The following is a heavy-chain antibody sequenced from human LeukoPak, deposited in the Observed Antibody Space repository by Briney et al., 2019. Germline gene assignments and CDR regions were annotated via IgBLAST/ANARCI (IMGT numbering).Heavy chain of an antibody. CDR2: ISGSGGST. Sequence: PGGSLRLSCAASGFTFLNYAMSWVRQAPGKGLEWVSAISGSGGSTYYADSVKGRFTISRDNSKNALYLHMISLRAEDAAVYYCAKEYSSGPRGYFDYWGQGTLVTVSS. V-gene: IGHV3-23*01. CDR1: GFTFLNYA. J-gene: IGHJ4*02. CDR3: AKEYSSGPRGYFDY. D-gene: IGHD6-19*01.